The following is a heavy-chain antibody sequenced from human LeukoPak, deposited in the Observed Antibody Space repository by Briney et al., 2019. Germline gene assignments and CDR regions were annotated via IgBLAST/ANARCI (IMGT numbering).Heavy chain of an antibody. CDR3: ATGDYGDYFGPR. Sequence: ASVKVSCKVPGYTLTELSMHWVRQAPGKGLEWMGGFDPEDGETIYAQKFQGRVTMTEDTSTDTAYMELSSLRSEDTAVYYCATGDYGDYFGPRWGQGTLVTVSS. CDR2: FDPEDGET. J-gene: IGHJ4*02. D-gene: IGHD4-17*01. V-gene: IGHV1-24*01. CDR1: GYTLTELS.